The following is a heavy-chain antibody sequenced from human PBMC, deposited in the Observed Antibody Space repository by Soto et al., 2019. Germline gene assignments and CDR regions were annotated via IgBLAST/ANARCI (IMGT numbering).Heavy chain of an antibody. CDR1: GYTFTSYA. V-gene: IGHV1-3*01. D-gene: IGHD6-19*01. CDR2: INAGNSNT. CDR3: ARVSGWYVLDY. Sequence: ASVKVSCKASGYTFTSYAMHWVRQAPGQRLEWMGRINAGNSNTKYSQKFQGRVTITRDTSASTAYMELSSLISEDTAVYYCARVSGWYVLDYWGQGTLVTVSS. J-gene: IGHJ4*02.